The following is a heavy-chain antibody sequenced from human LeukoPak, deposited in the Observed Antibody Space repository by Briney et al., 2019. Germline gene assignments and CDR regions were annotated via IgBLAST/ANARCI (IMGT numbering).Heavy chain of an antibody. J-gene: IGHJ6*02. D-gene: IGHD5-18*01. CDR1: GFTFDDYA. Sequence: GGSLRLSCAASGFTFDDYAMHWVRQAPGKGLEWVSGISWNSGSIGYADSVKGRFTISRDNAKNSLYLQMNSLRAEDTALYYCAKDGAWSYGPGGSYGMDVWGQGTTVTVSS. V-gene: IGHV3-9*01. CDR2: ISWNSGSI. CDR3: AKDGAWSYGPGGSYGMDV.